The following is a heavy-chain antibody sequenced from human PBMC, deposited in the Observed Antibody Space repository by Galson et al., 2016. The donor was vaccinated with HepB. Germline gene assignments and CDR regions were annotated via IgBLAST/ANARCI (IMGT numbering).Heavy chain of an antibody. J-gene: IGHJ4*02. Sequence: SVKVSCKASGYTFTGYYMYWVRQAPGQGLEWMGWINPNRGGPKYAEKLQGRVTMTRDTSISTAYMELSRLRSDDTAEYSCTREDYSDYPPYWGPGTRVTDSS. CDR2: INPNRGGP. CDR3: TREDYSDYPPY. D-gene: IGHD4-11*01. V-gene: IGHV1-2*02. CDR1: GYTFTGYY.